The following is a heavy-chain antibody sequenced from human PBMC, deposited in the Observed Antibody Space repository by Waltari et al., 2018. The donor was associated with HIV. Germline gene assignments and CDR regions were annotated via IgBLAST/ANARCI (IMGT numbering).Heavy chain of an antibody. V-gene: IGHV1-3*01. CDR1: GYTFTSYA. D-gene: IGHD6-13*01. Sequence: QVQLVQSGAEVKKPGASVQVSCKASGYTFTSYAMHWVRQAPGQRLEWMGWINAGNGNTKYSQKFQGRVTITRDTSASTAYMELSSLRSEDTAVYYCASPLGVAAAGYYYYGMDVWGQGTTVTVSS. J-gene: IGHJ6*02. CDR3: ASPLGVAAAGYYYYGMDV. CDR2: INAGNGNT.